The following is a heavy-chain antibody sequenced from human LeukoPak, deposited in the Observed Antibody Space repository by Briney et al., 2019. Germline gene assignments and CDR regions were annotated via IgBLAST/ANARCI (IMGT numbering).Heavy chain of an antibody. CDR3: ARNSGDY. CDR1: GGSISRSDW. J-gene: IGHJ4*02. Sequence: SETLSLTCTVSGGSISRSDWWSWVRQPPGKGLEWIGEVHHSGSTKYNPSLKSRVTMSLDTSKNQFSLKLISVTAADTAVYYCARNSGDYWGQGTLVTVSS. CDR2: VHHSGST. V-gene: IGHV4-4*02. D-gene: IGHD4-23*01.